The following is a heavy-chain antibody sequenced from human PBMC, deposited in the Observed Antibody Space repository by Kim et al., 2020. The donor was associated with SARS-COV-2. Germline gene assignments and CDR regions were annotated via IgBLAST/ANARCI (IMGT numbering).Heavy chain of an antibody. V-gene: IGHV3-48*03. CDR3: ARDVVYGRYIDY. CDR1: GFIFSSYE. D-gene: IGHD4-17*01. Sequence: GGSLRLSCAASGFIFSSYEMTWVRQAPGKGLEWVSYISSGGTTIYYADSVKGRFTISRDNAKNSLYLQMNSLRAEDTAVYYCARDVVYGRYIDYWGQGTLGTVSS. CDR2: ISSGGTTI. J-gene: IGHJ4*02.